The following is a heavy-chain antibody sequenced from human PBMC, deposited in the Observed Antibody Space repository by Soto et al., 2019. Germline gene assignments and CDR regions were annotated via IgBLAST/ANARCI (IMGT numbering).Heavy chain of an antibody. J-gene: IGHJ4*02. CDR3: ARGRGSTGYLGREHYFDY. D-gene: IGHD2-2*01. Sequence: EVQVVEAGGGLVQPGGSLRLSCAASGFSVTNNYMNWVRQAPGKGLEWVSIIDIGGNTYYADSVKDRFTISRDNSRNTLYFHMGSLRAEDTAVYYCARGRGSTGYLGREHYFDYWGQGTLVTVSP. CDR2: IDIGGNT. CDR1: GFSVTNNY. V-gene: IGHV3-66*01.